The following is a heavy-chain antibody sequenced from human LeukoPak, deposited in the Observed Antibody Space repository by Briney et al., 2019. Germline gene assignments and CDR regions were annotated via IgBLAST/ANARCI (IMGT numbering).Heavy chain of an antibody. CDR1: GYSFTYW. J-gene: IGHJ5*02. CDR3: ARHRYSYGYSWFDP. CDR2: IYSGDSHT. V-gene: IGHV5-51*01. Sequence: GESLKISCKGSGYSFTYWIGWVRQMPGKGQEWMGIIYSGDSHTKYSPSFQGRVTISADKSISTAYLQWSSLKASDTAMYYCARHRYSYGYSWFDPWGQGTLVTVSS. D-gene: IGHD5-18*01.